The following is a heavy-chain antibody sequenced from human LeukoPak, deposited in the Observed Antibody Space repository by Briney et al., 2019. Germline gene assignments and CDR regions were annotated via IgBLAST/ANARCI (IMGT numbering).Heavy chain of an antibody. J-gene: IGHJ4*02. D-gene: IGHD3-22*01. V-gene: IGHV3-23*01. CDR2: ISGSGGST. CDR1: GFTFSSYA. Sequence: GGSLRLSCAASGFTFSSYAMSWVRQAPGKGLEWVSAISGSGGSTYYADSVRGRFTISRDNSKNTLYVQVNSLGTEDTAAYYCAKGSYYDSSGSFYFDYWGQGTLVTVSS. CDR3: AKGSYYDSSGSFYFDY.